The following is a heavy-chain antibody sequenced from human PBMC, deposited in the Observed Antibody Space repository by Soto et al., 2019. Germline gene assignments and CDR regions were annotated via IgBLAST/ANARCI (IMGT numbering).Heavy chain of an antibody. CDR3: ARDLRYFDWSQSYYGMDV. D-gene: IGHD3-9*01. J-gene: IGHJ6*02. V-gene: IGHV1-18*01. CDR2: ISAYNGNT. CDR1: GYTFTSYG. Sequence: ASVKVSCKASGYTFTSYGISWVRQAPGQGLEWMGWISAYNGNTNYAQKLQGRVTMTTDTSTSTAYMELRSLRSDDTAVFYCARDLRYFDWSQSYYGMDVWGQGTTVTVCS.